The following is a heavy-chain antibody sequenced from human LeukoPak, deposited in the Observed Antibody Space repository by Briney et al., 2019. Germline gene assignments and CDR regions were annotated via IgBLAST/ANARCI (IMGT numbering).Heavy chain of an antibody. V-gene: IGHV3-30*02. CDR2: IRYDGSDK. CDR1: GFTFSDYG. Sequence: GGSLRLSCAASGFTFSDYGMHWVRRAPGKGLEWVAFIRYDGSDKYYADSVKGRFTISRDNSKNTLYVQMNTLRAEDTAVYYCAKDIGRSSYYYFDYWGQGTLVTVSS. CDR3: AKDIGRSSYYYFDY. D-gene: IGHD6-13*01. J-gene: IGHJ4*02.